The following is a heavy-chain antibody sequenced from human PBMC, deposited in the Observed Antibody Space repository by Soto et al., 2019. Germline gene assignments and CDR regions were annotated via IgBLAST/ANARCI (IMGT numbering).Heavy chain of an antibody. Sequence: QVQLVESGGGVVQPGRSLRLSCAASGFTFSSYAVHWVRQAPGKGLECVAFISYDGSNKYYADAGKGRFTISRDNSKATLYLQMKIMRAEDTAVYYCAREGDAYWHDKDYGMDGWGQGTTVTVSS. D-gene: IGHD2-21*01. CDR2: ISYDGSNK. V-gene: IGHV3-30-3*01. J-gene: IGHJ6*02. CDR3: AREGDAYWHDKDYGMDG. CDR1: GFTFSSYA.